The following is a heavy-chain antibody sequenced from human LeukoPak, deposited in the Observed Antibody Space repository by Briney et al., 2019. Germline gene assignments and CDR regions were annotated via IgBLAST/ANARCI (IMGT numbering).Heavy chain of an antibody. J-gene: IGHJ4*02. V-gene: IGHV5-51*01. CDR2: IYPGDSDT. D-gene: IGHD1-1*01. CDR3: ARYTDHYYLYY. Sequence: GESLKISCKGAGCSFTYSRIGWVRQMPGKGLEWMGIIYPGDSDTRYRPSFQGQVTISADKSISTGYLQWSSLNTSHTAMYYCARYTDHYYLYYWGQGTLVTVSS. CDR1: GCSFTYSR.